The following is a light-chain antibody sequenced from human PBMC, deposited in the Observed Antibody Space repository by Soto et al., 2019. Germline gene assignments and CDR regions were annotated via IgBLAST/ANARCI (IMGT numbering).Light chain of an antibody. CDR3: QQYGSSPPWT. CDR2: GAS. V-gene: IGKV3-20*01. J-gene: IGKJ1*01. Sequence: EIVVTQSPGTLSLSPGERATLSCRASQSVSSSYLAWYQQKPGQAPRLLIYGASRRSTGIPDRFSGSGSGTDFTLTISRREPEDCAVYYCQQYGSSPPWTFGQGTKVEIK. CDR1: QSVSSSY.